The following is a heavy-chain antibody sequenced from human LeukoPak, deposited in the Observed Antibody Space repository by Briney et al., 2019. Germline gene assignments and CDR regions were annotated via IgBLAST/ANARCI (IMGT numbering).Heavy chain of an antibody. D-gene: IGHD6-13*01. V-gene: IGHV4-38-2*02. J-gene: IGHJ4*02. Sequence: PSETLSLTCTVSGYSISSGYYWGWIRQPPGKGLEWIGSIYHSGSTYYNPSLKSRVTISVDTSKNQFSLKLSSVTAADTAVYYCARVTAAAGPFDYWGQGTLVTVSS. CDR1: GYSISSGYY. CDR2: IYHSGST. CDR3: ARVTAAAGPFDY.